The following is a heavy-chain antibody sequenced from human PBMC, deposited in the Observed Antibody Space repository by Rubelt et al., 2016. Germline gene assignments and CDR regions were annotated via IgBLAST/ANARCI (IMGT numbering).Heavy chain of an antibody. CDR2: IYSSGST. D-gene: IGHD4-17*01. CDR1: GGSISTYY. Sequence: QVQLQESGPGLVKPSETLSLTCTVSGGSISTYYWSWIRQPAGKGLEWIGRIYSSGSTNYNPSLKGLGTMAEATSRNQFSLKLSSVTAADTAMYYCARKGYGDYDYWGQGTLVTVSS. CDR3: ARKGYGDYDY. V-gene: IGHV4-4*07. J-gene: IGHJ4*02.